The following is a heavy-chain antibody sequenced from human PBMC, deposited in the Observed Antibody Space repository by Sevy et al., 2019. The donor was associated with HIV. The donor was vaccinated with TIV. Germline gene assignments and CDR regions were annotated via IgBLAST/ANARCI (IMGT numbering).Heavy chain of an antibody. CDR2: ISGSGGST. D-gene: IGHD6-19*01. V-gene: IGHV3-23*01. J-gene: IGHJ3*02. CDR1: GFTFSSYA. Sequence: GGSLRLSCAASGFTFSSYAMSWVRQAPGKGLEWVSAISGSGGSTYYADSVKGRFTFSRDNSKNTLYLQMNSLRAEDTAVYYCAKDDRIAVAGLIAFDIWGQGTMVTVSS. CDR3: AKDDRIAVAGLIAFDI.